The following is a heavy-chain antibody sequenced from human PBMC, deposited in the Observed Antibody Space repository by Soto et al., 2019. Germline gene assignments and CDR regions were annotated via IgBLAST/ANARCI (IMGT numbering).Heavy chain of an antibody. Sequence: NPSETLSLTCAVSGYSISSGYYWGWIRQPPGKGLEWIGSIYHSGRTYYNPSLKSRVTISVDTSKNQFSLKLSSVTAADTAVYYCARVVFEYCSGGSCYRIDYWGQGTLVTVSS. D-gene: IGHD2-15*01. CDR3: ARVVFEYCSGGSCYRIDY. J-gene: IGHJ4*02. V-gene: IGHV4-38-2*01. CDR1: GYSISSGYY. CDR2: IYHSGRT.